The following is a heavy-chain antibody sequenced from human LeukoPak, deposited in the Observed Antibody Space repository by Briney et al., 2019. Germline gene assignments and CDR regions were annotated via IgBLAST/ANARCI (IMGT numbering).Heavy chain of an antibody. CDR3: ARTYCGGDCYSGTYYFDY. CDR2: MYYSGST. J-gene: IGHJ4*02. Sequence: SETLTLTCTVSGDSISSSSYYWGWIRQPPGKGLEWIGSMYYSGSTYYNPSLKSRVTISVDTSKNQLSLKLSSVTAADTAVYYCARTYCGGDCYSGTYYFDYWGQGTLVTVSS. CDR1: GDSISSSSYY. D-gene: IGHD2-21*02. V-gene: IGHV4-39*01.